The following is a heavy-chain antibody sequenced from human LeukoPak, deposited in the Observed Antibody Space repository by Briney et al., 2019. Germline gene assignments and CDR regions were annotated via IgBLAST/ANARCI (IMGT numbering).Heavy chain of an antibody. V-gene: IGHV1-69*13. Sequence: ASVKVSCKASGGTFSSYAISWVRQAPGQGLEWMGGIIPIFGTANYAQKFQGRVTITADESTSTAYMELSSLRSEDTAVYYCARDSAVAGNYWFDPWGQGTPVTVSS. CDR1: GGTFSSYA. D-gene: IGHD6-19*01. J-gene: IGHJ5*02. CDR2: IIPIFGTA. CDR3: ARDSAVAGNYWFDP.